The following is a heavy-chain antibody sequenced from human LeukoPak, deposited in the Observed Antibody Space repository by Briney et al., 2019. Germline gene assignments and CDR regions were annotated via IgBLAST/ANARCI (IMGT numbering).Heavy chain of an antibody. CDR1: GGSFSGYY. CDR2: INHSGST. Sequence: SETLSLTCAVYGGSFSGYYWSWIRQPPGKGLEWIGEINHSGSTNYNPSLKSRVTISVDTSKNQFSLKLSSVTAADTAVYYCARLIRDYGDYWFDPWGQGTLVTVSS. CDR3: ARLIRDYGDYWFDP. V-gene: IGHV4-34*01. D-gene: IGHD4-17*01. J-gene: IGHJ5*02.